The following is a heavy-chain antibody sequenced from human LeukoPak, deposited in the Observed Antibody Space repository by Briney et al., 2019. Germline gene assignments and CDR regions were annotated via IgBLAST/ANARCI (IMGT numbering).Heavy chain of an antibody. CDR1: GYSFSTYY. V-gene: IGHV1-46*01. CDR3: AKGGQEFDS. J-gene: IGHJ5*01. Sequence: ASVKVSCKASGYSFSTYYIHWVRQVPGQGLEWMGIINPTGGSTTYAQKFQGRVTMTRDTSTSTVYMELSSLRSEDTAVYYCAKGGQEFDSWGQGTLVTVSA. CDR2: INPTGGST.